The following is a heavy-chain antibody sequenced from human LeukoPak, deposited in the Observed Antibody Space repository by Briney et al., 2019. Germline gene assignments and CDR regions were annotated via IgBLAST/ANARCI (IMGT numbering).Heavy chain of an antibody. CDR2: INHSGST. Sequence: SETLSLTCAVFGGSFSGYYWSWIRQPPGKGLEWIGEINHSGSTNYKPSLKSRVTISVDKSKKQFSLKLSSVTAADTAVYYCARGPNSSTDYWGQGTLVTVSS. CDR3: ARGPNSSTDY. CDR1: GGSFSGYY. D-gene: IGHD2-2*01. J-gene: IGHJ4*02. V-gene: IGHV4-34*01.